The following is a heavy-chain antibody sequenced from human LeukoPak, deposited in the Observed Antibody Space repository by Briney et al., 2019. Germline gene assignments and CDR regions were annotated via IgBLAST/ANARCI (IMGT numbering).Heavy chain of an antibody. CDR3: ARDRNTGTEGGRDYYGMDV. J-gene: IGHJ6*02. CDR2: IYYSGST. D-gene: IGHD1-1*01. CDR1: GGSISGYY. Sequence: SETLSLTCTVSGGSISGYYWSWIRQPPGKGLEWIGYIYYSGSTNYNPSLKSRVTISVDTSKNQFSLKLSSVTAADTAVYYCARDRNTGTEGGRDYYGMDVWGQGTTVTVSS. V-gene: IGHV4-59*01.